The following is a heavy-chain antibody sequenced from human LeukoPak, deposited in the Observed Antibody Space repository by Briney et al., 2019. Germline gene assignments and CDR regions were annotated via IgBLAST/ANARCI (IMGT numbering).Heavy chain of an antibody. Sequence: GASVKVSCKVSGNTLTKFSMHWVRQALGKGLEWRGGFDLDEGKRIYAQKLKGRVIMTEDTSTDTAYMEIKSLTFEDTAVYYCAKGPSGSDYDWYFDLWGRGTLITVSS. CDR3: AKGPSGSDYDWYFDL. CDR2: FDLDEGKR. CDR1: GNTLTKFS. V-gene: IGHV1-24*01. J-gene: IGHJ2*01. D-gene: IGHD4-17*01.